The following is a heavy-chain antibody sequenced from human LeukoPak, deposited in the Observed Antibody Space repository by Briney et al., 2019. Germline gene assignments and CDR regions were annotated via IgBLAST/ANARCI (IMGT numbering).Heavy chain of an antibody. J-gene: IGHJ3*02. CDR2: ISGSGGST. CDR3: AKPIRYFDWVRGTFDI. CDR1: GFTFSSYG. V-gene: IGHV3-23*01. Sequence: GGSLRLSCAASGFTFSSYGMNWVRQAPGKGLEWVSAISGSGGSTYYADSVKGRFTISRDNSKNTLYLQMNSLRAEDTAEYYCAKPIRYFDWVRGTFDIWGLGTMVTVSS. D-gene: IGHD3-9*01.